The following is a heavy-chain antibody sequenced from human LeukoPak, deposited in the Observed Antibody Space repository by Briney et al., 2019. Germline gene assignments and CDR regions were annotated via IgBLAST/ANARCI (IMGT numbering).Heavy chain of an antibody. CDR3: AHGGGGVLDY. Sequence: GPTLVNPTQTLTLTCTFSGFSLSTSGVGVGWIRQPPGKALEWLTLIYWDDAKRYSPSLKSRLTITKDSSKNQVVLTMTNMAPGDTATYYGAHGGGGVLDYWGQGTLVTVSS. CDR1: GFSLSTSGVG. V-gene: IGHV2-5*02. J-gene: IGHJ4*02. D-gene: IGHD3-16*01. CDR2: IYWDDAK.